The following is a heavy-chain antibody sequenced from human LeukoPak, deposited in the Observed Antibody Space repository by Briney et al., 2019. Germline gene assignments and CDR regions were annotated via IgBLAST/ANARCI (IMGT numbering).Heavy chain of an antibody. CDR3: ARARGPYSSSWPSGFQH. V-gene: IGHV3-7*01. CDR2: IKQDGSEK. CDR1: GFTFSSYW. D-gene: IGHD6-13*01. Sequence: GSLRLSCAASGFTFSSYWMSWVRQAPGKGLEWVANIKQDGSEKYYVGSVKGRFTISRDNAKNSLYLQMNSLRAEDTAVYYCARARGPYSSSWPSGFQHWGQGTLVTVSS. J-gene: IGHJ1*01.